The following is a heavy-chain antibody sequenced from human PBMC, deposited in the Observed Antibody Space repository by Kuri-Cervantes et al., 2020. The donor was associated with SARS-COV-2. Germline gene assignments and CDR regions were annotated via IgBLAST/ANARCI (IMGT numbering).Heavy chain of an antibody. J-gene: IGHJ3*02. CDR1: GHSISNVYY. V-gene: IGHV4-38-2*02. Sequence: SETLSLTCTVSGHSISNVYYWAWIRQPPGKGLEWIAYINHGGSTFYNPSLKSRVTISVDTSKNQFSLKLSSVTAADTAVYYCARRAQRVGATGKNAFDIWGQGTMVTVSS. CDR3: ARRAQRVGATGKNAFDI. CDR2: INHGGST. D-gene: IGHD1-26*01.